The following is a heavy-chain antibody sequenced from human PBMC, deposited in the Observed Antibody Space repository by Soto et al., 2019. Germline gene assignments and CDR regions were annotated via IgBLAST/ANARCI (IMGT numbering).Heavy chain of an antibody. CDR3: ARDLDILTGYNWFDP. CDR2: ISAYNGNT. D-gene: IGHD3-9*01. J-gene: IGHJ5*02. V-gene: IGHV1-18*01. CDR1: GYTFTSYG. Sequence: ASVKVSCKASGYTFTSYGISWVRQAPGQGLEWMGWISAYNGNTNYAQELQGRVTMTTDTSTSTAYMELRSLRSDDTAVYYCARDLDILTGYNWFDPWGQGTLVTVSS.